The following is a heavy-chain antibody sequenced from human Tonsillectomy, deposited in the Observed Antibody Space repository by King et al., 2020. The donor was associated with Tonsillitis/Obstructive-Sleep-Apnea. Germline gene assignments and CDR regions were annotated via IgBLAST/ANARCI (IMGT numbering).Heavy chain of an antibody. CDR2: IKSKSDGGTI. CDR1: GFTFSHAW. CDR3: TARGGRY. V-gene: IGHV3-15*01. Sequence: VQLVESGGGLVQPGGSLRLSCAASGFTFSHAWMSWVRQAPGKWLEWVGRIKSKSDGGTIDYTAPVKDRFTISRDDSKNRLYLQMNSLKTEDTAVYYCTARGGRYWGQGTLVTVSS. D-gene: IGHD3-10*01. J-gene: IGHJ4*02.